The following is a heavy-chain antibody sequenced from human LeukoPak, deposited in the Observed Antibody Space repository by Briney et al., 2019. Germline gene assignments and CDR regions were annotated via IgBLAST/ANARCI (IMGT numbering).Heavy chain of an antibody. CDR1: GGSISSTSFY. Sequence: SETLSLTCTVSGGSISSTSFYWVWIRQPPGKGLDWLGTIYFTGATYYNPSLNSRVTISVDTSNNRFSLKVSSVTAADTAVYYCARLIVGDYFDSWGQGTLVTVSS. CDR2: IYFTGAT. D-gene: IGHD1-26*01. V-gene: IGHV4-39*01. J-gene: IGHJ4*02. CDR3: ARLIVGDYFDS.